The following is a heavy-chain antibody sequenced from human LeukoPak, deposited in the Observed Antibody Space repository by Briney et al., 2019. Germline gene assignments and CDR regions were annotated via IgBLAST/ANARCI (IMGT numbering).Heavy chain of an antibody. Sequence: GGSLRLSCAASGFTFSKYGMHWVRQAPGKGLEWVAVLWHNGSNKYYADSVKGRFTTSRDNSKNTLYLQMNSLGAEDTAVYYCARDRSRNDPIDYWGQGTLVTVSS. CDR1: GFTFSKYG. V-gene: IGHV3-33*01. D-gene: IGHD1-1*01. CDR3: ARDRSRNDPIDY. CDR2: LWHNGSNK. J-gene: IGHJ4*02.